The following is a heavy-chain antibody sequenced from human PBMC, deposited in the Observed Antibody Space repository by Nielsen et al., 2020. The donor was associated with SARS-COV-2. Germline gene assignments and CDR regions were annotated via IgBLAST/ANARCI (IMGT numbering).Heavy chain of an antibody. CDR3: ARDHAPAAIKYYYGMDV. J-gene: IGHJ6*02. V-gene: IGHV1-46*01. CDR1: GYTFTSYY. D-gene: IGHD2-2*01. CDR2: INPSGGST. Sequence: ASVKVSCKASGYTFTSYYMHWVRQAPGQGLEWMGIINPSGGSTSYAQKFQGRVTMTRDTSTSTVYMELSSLRSEDTAVYYCARDHAPAAIKYYYGMDVWGQGTTVTVSS.